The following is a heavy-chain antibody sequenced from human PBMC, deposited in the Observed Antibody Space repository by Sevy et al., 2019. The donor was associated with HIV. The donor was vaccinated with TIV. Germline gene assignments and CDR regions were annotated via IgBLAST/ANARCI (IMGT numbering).Heavy chain of an antibody. D-gene: IGHD6-6*01. CDR2: ISSSSSTI. Sequence: GGCLRLSCAASGFTFSSYSMNWVRQAPGKGLEWVSYISSSSSTIYYADSVKGRFTISRDNAKNSLYLQMNSLRAEDTAVYYCASNVEYSSSLYYYYGMDVWGQGTTVTVSS. CDR3: ASNVEYSSSLYYYYGMDV. J-gene: IGHJ6*02. CDR1: GFTFSSYS. V-gene: IGHV3-48*01.